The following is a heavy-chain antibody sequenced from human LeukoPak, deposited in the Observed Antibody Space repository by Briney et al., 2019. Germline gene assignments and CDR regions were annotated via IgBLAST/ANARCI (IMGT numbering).Heavy chain of an antibody. D-gene: IGHD3-10*01. Sequence: SETLSLTCAVYGESMIGHYWTWIRQPPGKRLEWIGEIHHSGDTNSNPSLKNRVIMSIDMSKNQFSLKVKSVTAADTAVYYCVRATANGSGRAYDHWAQGNLVPVSS. J-gene: IGHJ4*02. CDR2: IHHSGDT. V-gene: IGHV4-34*01. CDR3: VRATANGSGRAYDH. CDR1: GESMIGHY.